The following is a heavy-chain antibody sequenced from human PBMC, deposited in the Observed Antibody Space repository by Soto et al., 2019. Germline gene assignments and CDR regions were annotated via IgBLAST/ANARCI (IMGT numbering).Heavy chain of an antibody. CDR2: ISGDGYTT. CDR3: ARDGWAAAEN. V-gene: IGHV3-74*01. Sequence: EIDLVESGGGLVQPGGSLRLSCAASGFTFSRFPMHWVRQVPGKGLVWVSHISGDGYTTKYADSVKGRFTISRDNAENTLYLQMNSLIVEDTALYYCARDGWAAAENWGQGTRVTVSS. D-gene: IGHD6-25*01. J-gene: IGHJ4*02. CDR1: GFTFSRFP.